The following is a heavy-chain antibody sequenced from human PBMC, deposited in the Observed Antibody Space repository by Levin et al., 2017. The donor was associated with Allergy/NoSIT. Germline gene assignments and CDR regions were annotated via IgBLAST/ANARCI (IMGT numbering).Heavy chain of an antibody. CDR1: GFTFSSYE. D-gene: IGHD1-7*01. CDR2: ISSSGSTI. J-gene: IGHJ6*02. Sequence: GGSLRLSCAASGFTFSSYEMNWVRQAPGKGLEWVSYISSSGSTIYYADSVKGRFTISRDNAKNSLYLQMNSLRAEDTAVYYCARDPITGTISFGMDVWGQGTTVTVSS. V-gene: IGHV3-48*03. CDR3: ARDPITGTISFGMDV.